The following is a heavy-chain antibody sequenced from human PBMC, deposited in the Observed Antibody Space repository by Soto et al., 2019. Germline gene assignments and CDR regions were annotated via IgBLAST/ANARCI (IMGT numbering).Heavy chain of an antibody. V-gene: IGHV3-7*01. Sequence: GGSLRLSCAASGFTFSSYWMSWVRQAPGKGLEWVANIKQDGSEKYYVDSVKGRFTISRDNAKNSLYLQMNSLRAEDTAVYYCARSRTLYCSGGSCYSDYYYMDVWGKGTTVTVSS. D-gene: IGHD2-15*01. J-gene: IGHJ6*03. CDR1: GFTFSSYW. CDR3: ARSRTLYCSGGSCYSDYYYMDV. CDR2: IKQDGSEK.